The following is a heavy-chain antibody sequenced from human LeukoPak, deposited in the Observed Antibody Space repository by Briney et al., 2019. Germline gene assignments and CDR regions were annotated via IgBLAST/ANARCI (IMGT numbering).Heavy chain of an antibody. CDR3: TRGRRGNYFDY. V-gene: IGHV3-74*01. J-gene: IGHJ4*02. CDR2: INSDGSST. Sequence: QPGGSLRLSCAASGFTFSSYWMHWVRRAPGKGLVWVSCINSDGSSTSYADSVKGRFTISRDNAKNTLYLQMNSLRAEDTAVYYCTRGRRGNYFDYWGQGTLVTVSS. CDR1: GFTFSSYW. D-gene: IGHD3-16*01.